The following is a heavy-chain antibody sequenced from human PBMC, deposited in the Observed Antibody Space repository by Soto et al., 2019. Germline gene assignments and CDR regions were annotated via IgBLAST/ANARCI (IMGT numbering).Heavy chain of an antibody. V-gene: IGHV3-30-3*01. CDR1: WFTFSSYA. D-gene: IGHD6-19*01. CDR3: ARDNSSGWYGLDAFDI. CDR2: ISYDGSNK. J-gene: IGHJ3*02. Sequence: GGSLRLSLAAYWFTFSSYAMRWVRPAPGKGLEWVAVISYDGSNKYYADSVKGRFTISRDNSKNTLYLQMNSLRAEDTAVYYCARDNSSGWYGLDAFDIWGQGTMVTVSS.